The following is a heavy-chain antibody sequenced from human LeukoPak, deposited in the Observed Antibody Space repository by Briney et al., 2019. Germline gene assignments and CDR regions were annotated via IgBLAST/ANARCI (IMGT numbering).Heavy chain of an antibody. V-gene: IGHV3-33*06. CDR1: GFAFSRYG. CDR3: AKDLNDYGEYGLDY. Sequence: GGSLRLSCAASGFAFSRYGMHWVRPAPGKGLEWVALIWYDGSNKYYIDSVKGRFTISRDNSRNTLYLQINSLRAEDTAVYHCAKDLNDYGEYGLDYWGQGTPVTVSS. CDR2: IWYDGSNK. D-gene: IGHD4-17*01. J-gene: IGHJ4*02.